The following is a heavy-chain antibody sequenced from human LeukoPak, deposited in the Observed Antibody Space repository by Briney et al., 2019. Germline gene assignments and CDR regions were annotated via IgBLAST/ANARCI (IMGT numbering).Heavy chain of an antibody. CDR2: ISYDGSNK. V-gene: IGHV3-30*18. J-gene: IGHJ4*02. CDR1: GFTFSSYG. CDR3: AKGPYFDY. Sequence: GGSLRLSCAASGFTFSSYGMHWVRQAPGKGLEWVAVISYDGSNKYYADSVKGRFTISRDNSKNTLYLQMNSLRAEDTAVYYCAKGPYFDYWGQGTLVTVSS.